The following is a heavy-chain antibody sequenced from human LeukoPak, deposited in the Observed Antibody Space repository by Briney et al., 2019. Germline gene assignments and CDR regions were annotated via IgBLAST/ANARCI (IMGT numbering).Heavy chain of an antibody. D-gene: IGHD3-9*01. Sequence: SETLSLTCTVSGYSISSGYYWSWIRQPPGKGLEWIGEINHSGSTNYNPSLKSRVTISVDTSKNQFSLKLSSVTAADTAVYYCARQAYDILTGYYIGDYYMDVWGRGTTVTISS. V-gene: IGHV4-38-2*02. CDR2: INHSGST. CDR3: ARQAYDILTGYYIGDYYMDV. CDR1: GYSISSGYY. J-gene: IGHJ6*03.